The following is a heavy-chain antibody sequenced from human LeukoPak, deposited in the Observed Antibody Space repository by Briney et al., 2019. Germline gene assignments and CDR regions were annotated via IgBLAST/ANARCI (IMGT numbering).Heavy chain of an antibody. CDR1: GGSISSYY. Sequence: SETLSLTCTVSGGSISSYYWSWIRQPPGKGLEWIGYIYYSGSTNYNPSPKSRVTISVDMSKNQFSLKLSSVTAADTAVYYCARVIAVAGGVPPRYFDYWGQGTLVTVSS. V-gene: IGHV4-59*01. CDR2: IYYSGST. CDR3: ARVIAVAGGVPPRYFDY. D-gene: IGHD6-19*01. J-gene: IGHJ4*02.